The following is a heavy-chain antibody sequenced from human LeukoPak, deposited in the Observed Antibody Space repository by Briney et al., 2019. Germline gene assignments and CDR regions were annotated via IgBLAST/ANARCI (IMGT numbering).Heavy chain of an antibody. CDR2: ISSSSSYI. Sequence: GGSLRLSCAASGFTFSSYSMNWVRQAPGKGLEWVSSISSSSSYIYCADSVKGRFTISRDNAKNSLYLQMNSLRAEDTAVYYCARDPTLSHAFDIWGQGTMVTVSS. CDR1: GFTFSSYS. CDR3: ARDPTLSHAFDI. V-gene: IGHV3-21*01. J-gene: IGHJ3*02.